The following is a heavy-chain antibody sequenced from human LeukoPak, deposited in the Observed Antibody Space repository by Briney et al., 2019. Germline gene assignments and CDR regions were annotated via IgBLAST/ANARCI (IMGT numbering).Heavy chain of an antibody. CDR2: IIPIFGTA. J-gene: IGHJ4*02. D-gene: IGHD3-16*01. CDR1: GGTFSSYA. V-gene: IGHV1-69*05. CDR3: AREAYLWVGDVAHRPFDF. Sequence: SVKVSCKASGGTFSSYAISWVRQAPGQGLEWMGGIIPIFGTANYAQNLQGRVTLTTDTSTSTAYMELTNLTSDDTAVYYCAREAYLWVGDVAHRPFDFWGQGTLVTVSS.